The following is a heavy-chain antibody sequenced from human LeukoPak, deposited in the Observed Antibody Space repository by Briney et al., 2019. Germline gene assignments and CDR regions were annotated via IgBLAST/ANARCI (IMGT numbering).Heavy chain of an antibody. CDR1: GYTFTGYY. CDR2: INPNSGGT. D-gene: IGHD1-26*01. CDR3: ARCNSGSYYFPDY. V-gene: IGHV1-2*06. J-gene: IGHJ4*02. Sequence: ASVKVSCKASGYTFTGYYMHWVRQAPGQGLEWMGRINPNSGGTNYAQKFQGRVTMTRDTSISTAYMELSRLRSDDTAVYYCARCNSGSYYFPDYWGLGTLVTVSS.